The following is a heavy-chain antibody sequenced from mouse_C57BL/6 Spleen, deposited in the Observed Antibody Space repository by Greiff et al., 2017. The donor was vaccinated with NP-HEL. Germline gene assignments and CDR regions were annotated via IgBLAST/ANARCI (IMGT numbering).Heavy chain of an antibody. CDR1: GYSITSGYY. J-gene: IGHJ1*03. V-gene: IGHV3-6*01. CDR3: ARWGGYYGTFDV. Sequence: VQLQQSGPGLVKPSQSLSLTCSVTGYSITSGYYWNWIRQFPGNKLEWMGYISYDGSNNYNPSLKNRISITRDTSKNQFFLKLNSVTTEDTATYYCARWGGYYGTFDVWGTGTTVTVSS. CDR2: ISYDGSN. D-gene: IGHD1-1*01.